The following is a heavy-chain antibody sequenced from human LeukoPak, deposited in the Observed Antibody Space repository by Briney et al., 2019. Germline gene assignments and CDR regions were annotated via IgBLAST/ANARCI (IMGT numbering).Heavy chain of an antibody. J-gene: IGHJ3*02. CDR2: IIPIFGTA. Sequence: ASVKVSCKAPGGTFSSYAISWVRQAPGQGLEWMGGIIPIFGTANYAQKFQGRVTITADESTSTAYMELSSLRSEDTAVYYCARGGVSVVVRTFDAFDIWGQGTMVTVSS. V-gene: IGHV1-69*13. D-gene: IGHD3-22*01. CDR1: GGTFSSYA. CDR3: ARGGVSVVVRTFDAFDI.